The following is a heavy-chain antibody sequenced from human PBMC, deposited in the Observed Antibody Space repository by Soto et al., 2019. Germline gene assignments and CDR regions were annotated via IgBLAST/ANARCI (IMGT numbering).Heavy chain of an antibody. J-gene: IGHJ6*02. V-gene: IGHV1-46*01. CDR2: INPSGGST. Sequence: ASGQATCKACGYTFTGYEMHWGRQAPGQGLEWMGIINPSGGSTSYAQKFQGRVTMTRDTSTSTVYMELSSLRSEDTAGDYCARVRGERDSADPYGMSAWAQGTTVPGSS. CDR3: ARVRGERDSADPYGMSA. CDR1: GYTFTGYE. D-gene: IGHD3-3*01.